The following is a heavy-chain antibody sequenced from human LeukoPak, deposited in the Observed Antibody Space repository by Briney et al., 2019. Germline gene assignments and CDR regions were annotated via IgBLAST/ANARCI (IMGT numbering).Heavy chain of an antibody. J-gene: IGHJ6*03. CDR1: GFIFSSYS. CDR2: ISSSTIYI. CDR3: ARDGVLRYFDYYYYYMDV. V-gene: IGHV3-21*04. Sequence: GSLRLSCAASGFIFSSYSMNWVRQAPGKGLEWVSSISSSTIYIYYADSVKGRFTISRDNAKNSLFLQMNSLRAEDTAVYYCARDGVLRYFDYYYYYMDVWGKGTTVTISS. D-gene: IGHD3-9*01.